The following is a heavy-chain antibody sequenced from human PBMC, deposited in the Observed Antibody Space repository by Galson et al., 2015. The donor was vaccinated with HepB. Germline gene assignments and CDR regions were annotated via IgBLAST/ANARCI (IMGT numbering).Heavy chain of an antibody. CDR3: ARGVVVVPAATDNWFDP. J-gene: IGHJ5*02. CDR2: IIPIFGTA. CDR1: GGTFSSYA. D-gene: IGHD2-2*01. V-gene: IGHV1-69*13. Sequence: SVKVSCKASGGTFSSYAISWVRQAPGQGLEWMGGIIPIFGTANYAQKFQGRVTITADESTSTAYMELSSLRSEDTAVYYCARGVVVVPAATDNWFDPWGQGTLVTVSS.